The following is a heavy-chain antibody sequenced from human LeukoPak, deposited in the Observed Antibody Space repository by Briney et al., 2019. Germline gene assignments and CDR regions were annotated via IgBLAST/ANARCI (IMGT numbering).Heavy chain of an antibody. CDR3: ARDHVVVTASSFDY. V-gene: IGHV3-21*01. D-gene: IGHD2-21*02. CDR2: ISSSSSYI. J-gene: IGHJ4*02. Sequence: GGSLRLSCAASGFTFSSYSMNWVRQAPGKGLEWVSSISSSSSYIYYADSVKGRFTISRDYAKNSLYLQMNSLRAEDTAVYYCARDHVVVTASSFDYWGQGTLVTVSS. CDR1: GFTFSSYS.